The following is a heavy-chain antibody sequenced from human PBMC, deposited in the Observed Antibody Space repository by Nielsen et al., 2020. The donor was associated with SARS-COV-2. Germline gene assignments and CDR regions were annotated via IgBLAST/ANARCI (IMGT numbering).Heavy chain of an antibody. CDR3: SSPTVAY. CDR2: ISWDGGTT. V-gene: IGHV3-43*01. Sequence: GGSLRLSCAASGFTFDDYTMHWVRQAPGKGLEWVSFISWDGGTTYYADSVQGRFTISRDNAKNSLYLQMNSLKTEDTAVYYCSSPTVAYWGQGTLVTVSS. D-gene: IGHD4-23*01. CDR1: GFTFDDYT. J-gene: IGHJ4*02.